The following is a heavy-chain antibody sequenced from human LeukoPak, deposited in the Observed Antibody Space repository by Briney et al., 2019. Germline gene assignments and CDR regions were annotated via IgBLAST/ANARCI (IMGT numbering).Heavy chain of an antibody. J-gene: IGHJ4*02. V-gene: IGHV3-7*01. CDR3: ARDGGLGYYDFWSGYAPYYFDS. Sequence: GGSLRLSCAASGFTFSTYWMSWVRQAPGEGLEWVANIKQDGSDKYYVDSVKGRFTISRDNAKNSLYLQMNSLRAEDTAMYYCARDGGLGYYDFWSGYAPYYFDSWGQGTLVTVSS. CDR1: GFTFSTYW. D-gene: IGHD3-3*01. CDR2: IKQDGSDK.